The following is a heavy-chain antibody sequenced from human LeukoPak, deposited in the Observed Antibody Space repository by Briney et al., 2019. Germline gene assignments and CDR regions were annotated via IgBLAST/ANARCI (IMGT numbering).Heavy chain of an antibody. Sequence: PGGSLRLSCAASGFTFSSYWMHWVRQAPGKGLVWVSRINGDGSSTNYADSVKGRFTISRDNAKNTLYLQMNGLRAEDTAVYYCAGSPGQCSGGSCATGYWGQGTLVTVSS. J-gene: IGHJ4*02. D-gene: IGHD2-15*01. CDR2: INGDGSST. CDR3: AGSPGQCSGGSCATGY. V-gene: IGHV3-74*01. CDR1: GFTFSSYW.